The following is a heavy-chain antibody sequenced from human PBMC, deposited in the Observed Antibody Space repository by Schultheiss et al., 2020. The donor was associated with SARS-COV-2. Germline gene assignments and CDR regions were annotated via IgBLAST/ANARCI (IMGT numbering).Heavy chain of an antibody. CDR3: ARVRDDSSPPERHYYYYGMDV. J-gene: IGHJ6*01. V-gene: IGHV1-69*04. CDR1: GGTFSSYA. CDR2: IIPILGIA. Sequence: SVKVSCKASGGTFSSYAISWVRQAPGQGLEWMGRIIPILGIANYAQKFQGRVTITADKSTSTAYMELSSLRSEDTAVYYCARVRDDSSPPERHYYYYGMDVWGQGNTVTVSS. D-gene: IGHD6-13*01.